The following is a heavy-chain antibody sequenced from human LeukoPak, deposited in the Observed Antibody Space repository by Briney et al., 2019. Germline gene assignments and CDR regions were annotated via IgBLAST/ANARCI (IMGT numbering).Heavy chain of an antibody. V-gene: IGHV4-38-2*02. CDR2: IYHSGST. Sequence: SETLSLTCTVSGYSISSGYYWGWIRQPPGKGLEWIGSIYHSGSTYYNPSLKSRVTISVDTSKNQFSLKLSSVTAADTAVYYCARNGIVATEDYWGQGTLVTVSP. CDR3: ARNGIVATEDY. D-gene: IGHD5-12*01. J-gene: IGHJ4*02. CDR1: GYSISSGYY.